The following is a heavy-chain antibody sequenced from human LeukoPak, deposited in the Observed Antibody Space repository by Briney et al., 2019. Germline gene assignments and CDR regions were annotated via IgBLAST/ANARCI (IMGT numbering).Heavy chain of an antibody. CDR1: GFTFSSYA. CDR2: ISGSGGSK. J-gene: IGHJ4*02. Sequence: GGSLRLSCAASGFTFSSYAMSWVRQAPGKGLEWVSAISGSGGSKYYADSVKGRFTISRDNSKNTLYLQMNSLRGEDTAVYYCARDPGVVAFHYFDFWGQGTLVTVSS. CDR3: ARDPGVVAFHYFDF. D-gene: IGHD3-3*01. V-gene: IGHV3-23*01.